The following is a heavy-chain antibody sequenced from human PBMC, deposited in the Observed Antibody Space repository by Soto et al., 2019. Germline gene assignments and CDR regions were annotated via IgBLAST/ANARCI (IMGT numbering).Heavy chain of an antibody. CDR2: IYSSGGT. CDR3: ARGQRFSDSFDP. Sequence: PSDTLSLTCTVSGGAISGYYWTWIRQSAGKGLEWIGRIYSSGGTKYNPSLKSRVTMSLDTSKNQFSLRLSSVTAADTAVYYCARGQRFSDSFDPWGQGTLVTVSS. J-gene: IGHJ5*02. V-gene: IGHV4-4*07. CDR1: GGAISGYY. D-gene: IGHD3-3*01.